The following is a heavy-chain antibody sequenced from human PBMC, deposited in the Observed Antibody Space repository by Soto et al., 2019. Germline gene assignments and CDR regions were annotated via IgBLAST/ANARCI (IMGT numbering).Heavy chain of an antibody. CDR1: VDSISSAGYY. CDR2: IYYSGSS. D-gene: IGHD2-2*01. Sequence: TLSLTCSVSVDSISSAGYYWSWIRQHPGKGLECMGYIYYSGSSYYNPSLQSRITMSLDTSRSEFSLKLTSVTAADTAVYYCARLGRFCRSNGCFGNYFDYWGQGALVTVSS. J-gene: IGHJ4*02. V-gene: IGHV4-31*03. CDR3: ARLGRFCRSNGCFGNYFDY.